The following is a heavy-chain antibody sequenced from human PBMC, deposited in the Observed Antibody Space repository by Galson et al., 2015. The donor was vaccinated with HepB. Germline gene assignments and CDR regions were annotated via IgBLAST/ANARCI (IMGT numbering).Heavy chain of an antibody. V-gene: IGHV3-73*01. CDR2: IRSNANFYAT. CDR3: TSQYNWNDLYHYYGMDV. Sequence: SLRLSCAASGFTFSGSAMHWVRQASGKGLEWVGRIRSNANFYATAYAASVKGRFTISRDDSKNTAYLQMDSLNTEDTAVYYCTSQYNWNDLYHYYGMDVWGQGTTVTVSS. J-gene: IGHJ6*02. D-gene: IGHD1-1*01. CDR1: GFTFSGSA.